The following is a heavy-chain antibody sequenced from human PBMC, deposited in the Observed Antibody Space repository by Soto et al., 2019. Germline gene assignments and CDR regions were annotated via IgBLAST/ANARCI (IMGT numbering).Heavy chain of an antibody. J-gene: IGHJ3*02. V-gene: IGHV1-2*04. Sequence: ASVKVSCKASGYTFTGYYMHWVRQAPGQGLEWMGWINPNSGGTNYAQKFQGWVTMTRERSISTAYMELSRLRSDDTDVSYCARSRGVADAFDIWGQGTMVTVSS. D-gene: IGHD1-26*01. CDR1: GYTFTGYY. CDR2: INPNSGGT. CDR3: ARSRGVADAFDI.